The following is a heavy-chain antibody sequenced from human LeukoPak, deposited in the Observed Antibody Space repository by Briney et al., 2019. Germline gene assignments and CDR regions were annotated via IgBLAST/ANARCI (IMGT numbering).Heavy chain of an antibody. V-gene: IGHV4-38-2*02. D-gene: IGHD2-2*01. CDR1: GYSISSGYE. J-gene: IGHJ5*02. CDR3: ARDPRWLTPDCTSTSCYENYFDP. CDR2: IYHSGSA. Sequence: SETLSLTWAVSGYSISSGYEWAWMRQSPGKGLVCGGSIYHSGSAHYNPSLKRRVTISVEPSKEHFSLKMYSVPAADTAVYYCARDPRWLTPDCTSTSCYENYFDPWGQGTLVTVSS.